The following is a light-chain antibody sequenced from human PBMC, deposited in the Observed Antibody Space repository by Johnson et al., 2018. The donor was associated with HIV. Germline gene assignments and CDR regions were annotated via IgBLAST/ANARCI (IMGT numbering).Light chain of an antibody. CDR2: ENN. CDR3: GAWDSSLSAHYV. Sequence: QSVLTQPPSVSAAPGQKVTISCSGSSSNIGNNDVSWYQQLPGTAPKVLIYENNKRHSGIPDRFSASESGTSATLGITGLQTGDEADYYCGAWDSSLSAHYVFGTGTKVTVL. CDR1: SSNIGNND. V-gene: IGLV1-51*01. J-gene: IGLJ1*01.